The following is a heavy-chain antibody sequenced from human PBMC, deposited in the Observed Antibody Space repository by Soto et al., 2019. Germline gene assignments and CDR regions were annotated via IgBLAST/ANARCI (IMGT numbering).Heavy chain of an antibody. CDR3: ARGYSGYDFGYYYYYMHA. CDR2: IYYSGST. Sequence: SETLSLTCTVSGGSISSYYWSWIRQPPGKGLEWIGYIYYSGSTNYNPSLKSRVTISVDTSKNQFSLKLSSVTAADTAVYYCARGYSGYDFGYYYYYMHAWRKATTVTVAS. J-gene: IGHJ6*03. V-gene: IGHV4-59*08. CDR1: GGSISSYY. D-gene: IGHD5-12*01.